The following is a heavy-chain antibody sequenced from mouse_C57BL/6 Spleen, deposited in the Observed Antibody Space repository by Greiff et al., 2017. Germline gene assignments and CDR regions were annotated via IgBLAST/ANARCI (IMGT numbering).Heavy chain of an antibody. Sequence: EVKLVESGGDLVKPGGSLKLSCAASGFTFSSYGMSWVRQTPDKRLEWVATISSGGSYTYYPDSVKGRFTISRDNAKNPLYLQMSSLKSEDTAMYYCARQDFHYAMDYWGQGTSVTVSS. J-gene: IGHJ4*01. CDR3: ARQDFHYAMDY. CDR2: ISSGGSYT. CDR1: GFTFSSYG. V-gene: IGHV5-6*01.